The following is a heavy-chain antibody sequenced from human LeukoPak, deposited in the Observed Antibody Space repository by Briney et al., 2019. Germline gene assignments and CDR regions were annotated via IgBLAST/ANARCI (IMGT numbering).Heavy chain of an antibody. CDR1: GGSISSSNW. D-gene: IGHD2-15*01. Sequence: PSETLPLTCAVSGGSISSSNWWSWVRQPPGKGLEWIGEIYHSGSTNYNPSLKSRVTISVDKSKNQFSLKLSSVTAADTAVYYCARRVVVVAAIDYWGQGTLVTVSS. CDR3: ARRVVVVAAIDY. J-gene: IGHJ4*02. V-gene: IGHV4-4*02. CDR2: IYHSGST.